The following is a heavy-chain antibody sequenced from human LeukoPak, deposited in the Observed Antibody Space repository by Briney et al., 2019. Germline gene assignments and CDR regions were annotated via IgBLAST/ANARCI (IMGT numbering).Heavy chain of an antibody. V-gene: IGHV3-21*01. J-gene: IGHJ4*02. CDR1: GLTFSSYN. CDR2: ISSSSNYI. CDR3: ARGTPTTRDFDY. D-gene: IGHD4-11*01. Sequence: GGSLTLSCAASGLTFSSYNMNWVRQAPGKGLEWVSFISSSSNYIYYTHSVKGRFAISRDNAKNSLFLQMNSLRAEDTAVYYCARGTPTTRDFDYWGQGTLVTVSS.